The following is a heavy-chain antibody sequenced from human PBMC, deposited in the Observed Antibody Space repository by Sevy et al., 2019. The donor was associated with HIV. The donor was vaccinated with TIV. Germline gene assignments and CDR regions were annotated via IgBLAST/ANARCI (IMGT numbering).Heavy chain of an antibody. V-gene: IGHV3-48*02. Sequence: GGSLRLSCAASGFTFSSYSMNWVRQAPGKGLEWVSYISSSSSTIYYADSVKGRFTISRDNAKNSLYLQMNSLRDEDMAVYYCARDGPPAYYYDSSGIGGDAFDIWGQGTMVTVSS. CDR3: ARDGPPAYYYDSSGIGGDAFDI. J-gene: IGHJ3*02. D-gene: IGHD3-22*01. CDR2: ISSSSSTI. CDR1: GFTFSSYS.